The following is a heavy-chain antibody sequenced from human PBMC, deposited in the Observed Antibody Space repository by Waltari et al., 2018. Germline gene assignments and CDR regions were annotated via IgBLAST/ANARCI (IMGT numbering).Heavy chain of an antibody. CDR1: GYTLTELS. CDR3: ATGTYYYDSSGYLIDY. D-gene: IGHD3-22*01. V-gene: IGHV1-24*01. CDR2: FDPEDGET. Sequence: QVQLVQSGAEVKKPGASVKVYGKVSGYTLTELSMHWVRQAPGKGLEWMGGFDPEDGETIYAQKFQGRVTMTEDTSTDTAYMELSSLRSEDTAVYYCATGTYYYDSSGYLIDYWGQGTLVTVSS. J-gene: IGHJ4*02.